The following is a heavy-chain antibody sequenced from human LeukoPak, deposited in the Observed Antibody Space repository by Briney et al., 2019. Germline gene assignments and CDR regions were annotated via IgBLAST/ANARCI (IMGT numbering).Heavy chain of an antibody. Sequence: SETLSLTCAVYGGSFSGYYWSWIRQPPGKGLEWIGEINHSGSTNYNPSLKSRVTISVDTSKNQFSLKLSSVTAAGTAVYYCASSYYYDSSGYYYPYYFDYWGQGTLVTVSS. CDR1: GGSFSGYY. J-gene: IGHJ4*02. D-gene: IGHD3-22*01. CDR2: INHSGST. CDR3: ASSYYYDSSGYYYPYYFDY. V-gene: IGHV4-34*01.